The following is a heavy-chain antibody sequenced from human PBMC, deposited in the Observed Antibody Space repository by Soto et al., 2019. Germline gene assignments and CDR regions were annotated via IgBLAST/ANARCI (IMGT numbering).Heavy chain of an antibody. CDR2: IYYSATT. D-gene: IGHD3-16*01. V-gene: IGHV4-59*01. CDR1: GGSISSYD. Sequence: SETLSLTCTVSGGSISSYDWSWIRQPPGKGLEWIGYIYYSATTSYNPSLKSRVTISVDTSKNQFSLKLTSVTAADTAVYYCARHDDSAFAIGGFDIWGQGTVVTVSS. J-gene: IGHJ3*02. CDR3: ARHDDSAFAIGGFDI.